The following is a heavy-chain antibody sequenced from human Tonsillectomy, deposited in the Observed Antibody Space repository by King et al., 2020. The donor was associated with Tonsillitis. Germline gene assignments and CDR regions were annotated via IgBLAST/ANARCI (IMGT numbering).Heavy chain of an antibody. V-gene: IGHV3-7*01. CDR1: GFTSGTYW. J-gene: IGHJ4*02. CDR3: ARELGVSVMLNEEPYFDY. CDR2: IKEDGSEK. Sequence: VQLVESGGDLVQPGGSLRLSCAASGFTSGTYWMSWVRQAPGKGLEWVASIKEDGSEKYYVDSVKGRFTISRDNAKNPLFLQMTSLRAEDTAVYYCARELGVSVMLNEEPYFDYWGLGTPVTVSS. D-gene: IGHD2-8*01.